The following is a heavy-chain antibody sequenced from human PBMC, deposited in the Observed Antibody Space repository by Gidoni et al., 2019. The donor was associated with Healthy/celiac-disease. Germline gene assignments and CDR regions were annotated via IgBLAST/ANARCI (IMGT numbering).Heavy chain of an antibody. CDR1: GFTVSSNY. V-gene: IGHV3-66*02. J-gene: IGHJ6*03. CDR3: ARSELPYYMDV. D-gene: IGHD2-21*01. CDR2: IYSGGST. Sequence: EVQLVESGGGLVQPGGSLRLSCAASGFTVSSNYMSWVRQAPGKGLEWVSVIYSGGSTYYADSVKGRFTISRDNSKNTLYLQMNSLRAEDTAVYYCARSELPYYMDVWGKGTTVTVSS.